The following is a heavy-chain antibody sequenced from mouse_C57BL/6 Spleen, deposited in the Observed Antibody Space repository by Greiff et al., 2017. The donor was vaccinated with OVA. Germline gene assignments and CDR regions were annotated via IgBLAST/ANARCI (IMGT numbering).Heavy chain of an antibody. Sequence: QVQLQQPGAELVKPGASVKMSCKASGYTFTSYWITWVKQRPGQGLEWIGDIYPGSGSTNYNEKFKSKAILTVDTSSSTAYMQLSSLTSEDSAVYYCAREGTYGTWFAYWGQGTLVTVSA. CDR2: IYPGSGST. J-gene: IGHJ3*01. V-gene: IGHV1-55*01. D-gene: IGHD1-1*01. CDR3: AREGTYGTWFAY. CDR1: GYTFTSYW.